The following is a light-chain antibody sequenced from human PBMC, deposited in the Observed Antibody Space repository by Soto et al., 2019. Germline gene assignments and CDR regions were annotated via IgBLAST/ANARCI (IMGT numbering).Light chain of an antibody. CDR2: EDT. CDR1: SSNIGAGYE. CDR3: QSYDNSLSGSYV. V-gene: IGLV1-40*01. Sequence: QPVLTQPPSVSGAPGERVTISCTGSSSNIGAGYEVHWYQQLPGTSPKLLIYEDTDRPSGVPDRFSGSKSGTSASLAITGLLAEDEADYDCQSYDNSLSGSYVFGTGTKVTVL. J-gene: IGLJ1*01.